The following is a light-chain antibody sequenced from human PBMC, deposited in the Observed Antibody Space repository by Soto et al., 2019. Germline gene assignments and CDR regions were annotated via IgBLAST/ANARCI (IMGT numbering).Light chain of an antibody. V-gene: IGLV2-14*01. CDR3: SSYTVSSTVV. CDR2: DVS. Sequence: QSALTQPASVSGSPGQSITISCTGTSSDVGGYNYVSWYQQHPGKAPKLMIYDVSNRPSGVSNRFSRSKSGNTASLTISGVQAEDEADYYCSSYTVSSTVVFGGGTKLTVL. J-gene: IGLJ2*01. CDR1: SSDVGGYNY.